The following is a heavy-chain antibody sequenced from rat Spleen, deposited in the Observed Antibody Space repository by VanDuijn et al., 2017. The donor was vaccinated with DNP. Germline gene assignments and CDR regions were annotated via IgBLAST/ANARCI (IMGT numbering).Heavy chain of an antibody. CDR2: IVYDGSSS. D-gene: IGHD1-1*01. Sequence: EVQLVESGGGLVQPERSLKLSCAASGFTFSDYSMAWVRQAPKKGLEWVATIVYDGSSSFYGDSVTGRFTISRDNAKNTLYLQMDSLRSEDTATYYCARQRWYYSGEGMDYWGQGVMVTVSS. V-gene: IGHV5-7*01. CDR3: ARQRWYYSGEGMDY. CDR1: GFTFSDYS. J-gene: IGHJ2*01.